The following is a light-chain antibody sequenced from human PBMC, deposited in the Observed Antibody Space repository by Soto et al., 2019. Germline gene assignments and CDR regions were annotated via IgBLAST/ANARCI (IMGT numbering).Light chain of an antibody. CDR1: QSVSSY. Sequence: EIVLTQSPATLSLSPGERATLSCRASQSVSSYLAWYQQKPGQAPRLLIYDASNRATGIPARFSGSGSGTDFTLTISSLEPKDFAVYYCQQRSNWPPALTFGGGTKVEIK. V-gene: IGKV3-11*01. J-gene: IGKJ4*01. CDR3: QQRSNWPPALT. CDR2: DAS.